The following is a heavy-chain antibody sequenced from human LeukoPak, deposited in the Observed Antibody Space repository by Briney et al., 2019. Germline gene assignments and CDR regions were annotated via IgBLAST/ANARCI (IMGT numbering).Heavy chain of an antibody. J-gene: IGHJ6*03. CDR2: IIPIFGTA. D-gene: IGHD5-18*01. CDR1: GGTFSSYA. Sequence: SVKVSCKASGGTFSSYAISWVRQAPGQGLEWMGGIIPIFGTANYAQKFQGRVTITTDESTSTAYMELSSLRSEDTAVYYCARAPAMVDSYYYYYMDVWGKGTTVTISS. CDR3: ARAPAMVDSYYYYYMDV. V-gene: IGHV1-69*05.